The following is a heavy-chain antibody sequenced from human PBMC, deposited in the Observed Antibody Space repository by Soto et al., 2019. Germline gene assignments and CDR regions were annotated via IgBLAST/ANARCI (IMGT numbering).Heavy chain of an antibody. CDR2: INHSGST. D-gene: IGHD4-4*01. CDR3: AIRTTVTTGFMDI. CDR1: GGSFSGYY. Sequence: SETLSLTCAVYGGSFSGYYWSWIRQPPGKGLEWIGEINHSGSTNYNPSLKSRVTISVDTSKNQFSLKLSSVTAADTAVYYCAIRTTVTTGFMDIWGKGTTVTVSS. V-gene: IGHV4-34*01. J-gene: IGHJ6*03.